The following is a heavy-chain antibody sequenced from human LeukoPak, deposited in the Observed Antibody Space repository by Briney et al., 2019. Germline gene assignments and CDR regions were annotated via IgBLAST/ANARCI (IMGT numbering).Heavy chain of an antibody. CDR2: IHSSGST. J-gene: IGHJ4*02. CDR3: ARAFSGDYAWLDY. CDR1: SGSISSGTYY. D-gene: IGHD4-17*01. Sequence: SQTLSLTCTVSSGSISSGTYYWSWIRQHPGKGLEWIGYIHSSGSTYYNPSLKSRVTISEGTSKNTFSLKLSSVTAADTAVYYCARAFSGDYAWLDYWGQGTLVTVSS. V-gene: IGHV4-31*03.